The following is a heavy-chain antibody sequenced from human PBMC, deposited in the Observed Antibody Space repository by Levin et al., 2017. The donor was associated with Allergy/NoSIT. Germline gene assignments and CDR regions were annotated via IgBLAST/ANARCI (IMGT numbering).Heavy chain of an antibody. CDR3: ARALGRNFDH. Sequence: GGSLRLSCAASGFTFSSYGMHWVRQAPGKGLEWVSYISSGDISTTYYANSVKGRFTISRDNAKNSVYLQMNSLRDEDTALNYCARALGRNFDHWGQGTLVTVSS. CDR1: GFTFSSYG. V-gene: IGHV3-48*02. J-gene: IGHJ4*02. CDR2: ISSGDISTT. D-gene: IGHD7-27*01.